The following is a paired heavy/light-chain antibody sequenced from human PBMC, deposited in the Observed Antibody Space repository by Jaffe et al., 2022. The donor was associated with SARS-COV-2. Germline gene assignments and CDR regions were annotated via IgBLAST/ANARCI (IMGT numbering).Light chain of an antibody. CDR3: QQNYNTPIT. CDR1: QSISSY. Sequence: DIQMTQSPSSLSPSVGDRVTITCRASQSISSYLNWYQQKPGKAPKLLIYGASSLQSGVPSRFSGSGSGTDFTLTISSLQPEDFATYYCQQNYNTPITFGQGTRLEIK. J-gene: IGKJ5*01. V-gene: IGKV1-39*01. CDR2: GAS.
Heavy chain of an antibody. CDR1: GGSITSYY. CDR2: IYYSGST. CDR3: ARYNWNDDRPPWYMDV. D-gene: IGHD1-20*01. V-gene: IGHV4-59*01. Sequence: QVQLQESGPGLVKPSETLSLTCTVSGGSITSYYWSWIRQPPGKGLEWIGYIYYSGSTDYNRSLKSRVTISVDTSKNQFSLKLSSVTAADTAIYYCARYNWNDDRPPWYMDVWGKGTTVTVSS. J-gene: IGHJ6*03.